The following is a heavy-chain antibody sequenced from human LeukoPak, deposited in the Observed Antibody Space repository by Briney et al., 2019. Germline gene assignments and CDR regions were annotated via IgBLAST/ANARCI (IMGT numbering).Heavy chain of an antibody. J-gene: IGHJ4*02. D-gene: IGHD3-3*01. V-gene: IGHV4-4*07. CDR2: ISTSGNT. CDR3: ARDSRYYDFWSGYLDY. Sequence: SETLSLTCSVSGGFISNYYWSWIRQAAGKGLKWIGRISTSGNTNYNPSLKSRVTMSVDTSKNQFFLNLNSVTAADTAVYYCARDSRYYDFWSGYLDYWGQGTLVTVSS. CDR1: GGFISNYY.